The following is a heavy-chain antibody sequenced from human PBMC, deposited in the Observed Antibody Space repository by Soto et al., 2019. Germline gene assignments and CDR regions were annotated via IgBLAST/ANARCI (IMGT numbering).Heavy chain of an antibody. Sequence: GESLKISCKGSGYSFTSYWIGWVRQMPGKGLEWMGIIYPGDSDTRYSPSFQGQVTISADKSISTAYLQWSSLKASDTAIYYCASTSIAAAGKDYNWFDPCGQGTLVTVYS. CDR1: GYSFTSYW. CDR3: ASTSIAAAGKDYNWFDP. D-gene: IGHD6-13*01. V-gene: IGHV5-51*01. CDR2: IYPGDSDT. J-gene: IGHJ5*02.